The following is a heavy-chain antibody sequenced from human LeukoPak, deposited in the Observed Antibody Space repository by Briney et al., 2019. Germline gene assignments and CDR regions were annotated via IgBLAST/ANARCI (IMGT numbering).Heavy chain of an antibody. CDR1: GDSITNDKYY. CDR2: IYSGNT. Sequence: PSDTLSLTCTVSGDSITNDKYYWNWIRQPAGKGLEWIGRIYSGNTNYNPSLRSRVTISVDTSKNQFSLKLSSVTAADTAVYYCASLGSAESWGRGTLVTVSS. CDR3: ASLGSAES. J-gene: IGHJ5*02. V-gene: IGHV4-61*02. D-gene: IGHD3-10*01.